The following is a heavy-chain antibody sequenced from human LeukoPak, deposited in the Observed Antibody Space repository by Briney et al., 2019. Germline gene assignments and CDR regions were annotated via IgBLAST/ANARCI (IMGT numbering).Heavy chain of an antibody. J-gene: IGHJ6*02. CDR1: GYTFTSYA. CDR2: IIPIFDIV. CDR3: ARAPAGMDV. V-gene: IGHV1-69*04. Sequence: SVKVSCKASGYTFTSYAITWVRQAPGQGLEWMGRIIPIFDIVNYTQKFQGRVTITADTITNTAYMELSSLRSEDTAVYFCARAPAGMDVWGQGTTVIVSS. D-gene: IGHD1-14*01.